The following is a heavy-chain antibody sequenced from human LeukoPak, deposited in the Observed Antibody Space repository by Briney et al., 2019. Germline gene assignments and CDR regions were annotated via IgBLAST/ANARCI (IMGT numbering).Heavy chain of an antibody. CDR1: GGSFSGYY. Sequence: PSETLSLTCAVYGGSFSGYYWSWIRQPPGKGLEWIGEINHSGSTNYNPSLKSRVTISVDTSKNQFPLKLSSVTAADTAVYYCARGKRGYSSSWCDYWGQGTLVTVSS. J-gene: IGHJ4*02. D-gene: IGHD6-13*01. V-gene: IGHV4-34*01. CDR3: ARGKRGYSSSWCDY. CDR2: INHSGST.